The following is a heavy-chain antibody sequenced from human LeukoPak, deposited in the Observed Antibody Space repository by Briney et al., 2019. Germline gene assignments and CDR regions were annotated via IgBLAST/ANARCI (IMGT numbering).Heavy chain of an antibody. D-gene: IGHD3-9*01. CDR3: AKIPTRDYDILTGYYLDDY. V-gene: IGHV3-23*01. CDR1: GFTFSSYA. J-gene: IGHJ4*02. Sequence: PGGSLRLSCAASGFTFSSYAMSWVRQAPGKGLEWVSAISGSGGSTYYADSVKGRFTISRDNSKNTLYLQMNSLRAEDTAVYYCAKIPTRDYDILTGYYLDDYWGQGTLVTVSS. CDR2: ISGSGGST.